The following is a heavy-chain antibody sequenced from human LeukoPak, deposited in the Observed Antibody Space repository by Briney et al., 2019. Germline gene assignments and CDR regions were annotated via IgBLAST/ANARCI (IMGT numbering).Heavy chain of an antibody. CDR1: GGSFSGYY. V-gene: IGHV4-34*01. J-gene: IGHJ4*02. CDR2: TNHSGST. Sequence: SETLSLTCAVYGGSFSGYYWSWIRQPPGKGLEWIGETNHSGSTNYNPSLKSRVTISVDTSKNQFSLKLSSVTAADTAVYYCARAGTGYYDSSGYYRYYFDYWGQGTLVTVSS. CDR3: ARAGTGYYDSSGYYRYYFDY. D-gene: IGHD3-22*01.